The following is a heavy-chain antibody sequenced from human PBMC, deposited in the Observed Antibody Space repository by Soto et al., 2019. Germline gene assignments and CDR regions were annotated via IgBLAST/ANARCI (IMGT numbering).Heavy chain of an antibody. CDR3: ARDGRGPSALDL. Sequence: QVHLVESGGGLVKPGGSLRLSCAASGFTFSDFYMNWIRQAPGKGLEWLSYINGNGRTMYCADSVKGRFTISRDNTKKSLYLEMTSLRADDSAMYYCARDGRGPSALDLWGQGTLVTVSS. CDR2: INGNGRTM. CDR1: GFTFSDFY. J-gene: IGHJ5*02. D-gene: IGHD1-26*01. V-gene: IGHV3-11*01.